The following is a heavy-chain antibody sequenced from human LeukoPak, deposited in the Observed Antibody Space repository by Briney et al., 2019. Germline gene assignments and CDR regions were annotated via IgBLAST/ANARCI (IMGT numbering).Heavy chain of an antibody. CDR2: IEYSGST. CDR3: ARGREVAVAGRPFDP. D-gene: IGHD6-19*01. CDR1: GGSISSYS. Sequence: SETLSLTCTVSGGSISSYSWNWIRQPPGRGLEWLGYIEYSGSTNYNPSLKSRLTMSVDSSKNHFSLKLSSLTAADTAVYYCARGREVAVAGRPFDPWGQGTLVTVSS. V-gene: IGHV4-59*01. J-gene: IGHJ5*02.